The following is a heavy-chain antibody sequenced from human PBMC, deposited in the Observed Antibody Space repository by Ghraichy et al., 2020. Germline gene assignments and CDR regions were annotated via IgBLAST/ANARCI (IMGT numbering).Heavy chain of an antibody. J-gene: IGHJ5*02. V-gene: IGHV1-18*04. D-gene: IGHD1-7*01. Sequence: ASVKVSCKTSGYSFTNYGITWVRQAPGQGLEWMGWITTSKGNTHSAQKLQGRVTLTTDTSTTTVYMELRSLTYDDTAVYYCARGINYFDPWGQGTLVTVS. CDR3: ARGINYFDP. CDR1: GYSFTNYG. CDR2: ITTSKGNT.